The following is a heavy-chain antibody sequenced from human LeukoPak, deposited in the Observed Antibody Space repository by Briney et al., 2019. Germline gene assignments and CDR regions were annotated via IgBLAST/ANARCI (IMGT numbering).Heavy chain of an antibody. CDR3: ASATLSGDYYDSSGYYPPNAFDI. CDR1: GGSISSYY. J-gene: IGHJ3*02. CDR2: IYYSGST. V-gene: IGHV4-59*01. Sequence: SETLSLTCTVAGGSISSYYWSWIRQPPGKGLEWIGYIYYSGSTNYKPSLKSRVTISVDTSKNQFSLKLSSVTAAATAVYYCASATLSGDYYDSSGYYPPNAFDIWGQGTMVTVSS. D-gene: IGHD3-22*01.